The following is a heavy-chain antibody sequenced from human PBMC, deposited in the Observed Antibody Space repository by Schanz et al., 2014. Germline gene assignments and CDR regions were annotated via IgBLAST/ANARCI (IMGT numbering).Heavy chain of an antibody. CDR1: GFTFSSYA. D-gene: IGHD2-21*01. V-gene: IGHV3-23*01. CDR2: ISGGGGGYR. J-gene: IGHJ2*01. CDR3: AKGKGAVINNWYFDL. Sequence: EVQLLESGGGLVQPGGSLRLSCAVSGFTFSSYAMSWVRQAPGKGLEWVSTISGGGGGYRPYADSVKGRFTISRDNSITTLSLQMNSLSAADTAVYYCAKGKGAVINNWYFDLWGRGTLVTVSS.